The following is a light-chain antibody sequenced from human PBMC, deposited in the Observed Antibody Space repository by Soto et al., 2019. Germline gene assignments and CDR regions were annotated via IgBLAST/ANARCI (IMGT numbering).Light chain of an antibody. Sequence: QSVLTQPPSVSSAPGQRVTISCTGSSSNIGAGYEVHWYQHLPGKAPKLLIYGNTNRPSGVPDRFSGSKSGTSASLAITGLQAEDEADYYCQSYDSSLSASYVFGGGTKVTVL. CDR1: SSNIGAGYE. CDR3: QSYDSSLSASYV. V-gene: IGLV1-40*01. J-gene: IGLJ1*01. CDR2: GNT.